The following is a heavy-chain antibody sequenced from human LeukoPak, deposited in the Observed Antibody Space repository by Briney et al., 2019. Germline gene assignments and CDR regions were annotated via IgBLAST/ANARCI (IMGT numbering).Heavy chain of an antibody. J-gene: IGHJ4*02. V-gene: IGHV4-59*01. Sequence: SETLSLTCTVSSGSITIYYWSWIRQPPGKRLEWIGYIYYSGATTYNPSLESRVTISVDTSKNQFSLNLSSVTAADTAVYYCARIQSSTSPFDYWGQGALVTVSS. CDR1: SGSITIYY. CDR3: ARIQSSTSPFDY. CDR2: IYYSGAT. D-gene: IGHD2-2*01.